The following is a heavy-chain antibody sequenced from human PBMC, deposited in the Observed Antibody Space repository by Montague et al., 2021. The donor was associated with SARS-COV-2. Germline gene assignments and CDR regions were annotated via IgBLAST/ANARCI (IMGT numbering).Heavy chain of an antibody. CDR1: GGSISSSSYY. D-gene: IGHD3-22*01. V-gene: IGHV4-39*01. J-gene: IGHJ3*02. CDR3: ARFPTSYYYDSKAAPATPDAFDI. CDR2: IYYSGST. Sequence: SETLSLTCTVSGGSISSSSYYWGWIRQPPGKGLEWIGSIYYSGSTYYNPSLKSRVTISVDTSKNQFSLKLSSVTAADTAVYYRARFPTSYYYDSKAAPATPDAFDIWGQGTMVIVSS.